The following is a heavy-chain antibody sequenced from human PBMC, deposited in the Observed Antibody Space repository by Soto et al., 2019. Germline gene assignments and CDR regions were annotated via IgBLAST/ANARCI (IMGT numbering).Heavy chain of an antibody. CDR1: GASLSSGSYY. J-gene: IGHJ4*02. D-gene: IGHD6-13*01. Sequence: SETLSLTCTVSGASLSSGSYYWSWIRQPPGKGLEWIGYFYYTGTTKYNPSLESRVTISADTSKNQFSLNLTSVTAADTAVYYCALSGLRSSSSGDFDYWGQGTLVTVSS. CDR2: FYYTGTT. V-gene: IGHV4-61*01. CDR3: ALSGLRSSSSGDFDY.